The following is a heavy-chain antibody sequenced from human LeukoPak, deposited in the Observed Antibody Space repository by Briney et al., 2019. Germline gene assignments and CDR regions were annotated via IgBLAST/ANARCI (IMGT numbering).Heavy chain of an antibody. CDR2: TSWNSGSI. CDR3: AKEGAGSQY. CDR1: GFTFDDYA. D-gene: IGHD3-10*01. V-gene: IGHV3-9*01. Sequence: GGSLRLSCAASGFTFDDYAMHWVRQAPGKGLEWVSGTSWNSGSIGYADSVKGRFTISRDNAKNSLYLQMNSLRAEDTAVYYCAKEGAGSQYWGQGTLVTVSS. J-gene: IGHJ4*02.